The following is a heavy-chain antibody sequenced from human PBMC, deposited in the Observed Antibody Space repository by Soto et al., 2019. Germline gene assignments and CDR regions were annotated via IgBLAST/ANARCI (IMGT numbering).Heavy chain of an antibody. V-gene: IGHV3-23*01. D-gene: IGHD5-18*01. CDR3: ARTLYSYGTDY. Sequence: PGGSLRLSCAASGFTFRNVWMSWVRQAPGKGLEWVSAISGSGGSTYYADSVKGRFTISRDNSKNTLYLQMNSLRAEDTAVYYCARTLYSYGTDYWGQGTLVTVSS. CDR2: ISGSGGST. J-gene: IGHJ4*02. CDR1: GFTFRNVW.